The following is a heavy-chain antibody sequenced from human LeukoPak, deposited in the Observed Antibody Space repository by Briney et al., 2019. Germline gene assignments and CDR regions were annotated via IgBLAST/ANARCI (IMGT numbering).Heavy chain of an antibody. CDR3: ARGGAARFDY. J-gene: IGHJ4*02. CDR1: GFTYSSYW. Sequence: GGSLRLSCAASGFTYSSYWMSWVRQAPGKGLEWVANIKQDGSERYYVDSVKGRFTISRDNAKNSLYLQMNSLRADDTAVYYCARGGAARFDYWGQGTLVTVSS. CDR2: IKQDGSER. D-gene: IGHD5-18*01. V-gene: IGHV3-7*03.